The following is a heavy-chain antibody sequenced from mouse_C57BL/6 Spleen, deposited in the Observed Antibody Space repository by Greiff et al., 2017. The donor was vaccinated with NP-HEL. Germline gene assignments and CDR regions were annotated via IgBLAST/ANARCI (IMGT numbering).Heavy chain of an antibody. D-gene: IGHD1-1*01. Sequence: EVMLVESGGGLVQPGGSLKLSCAASGFTFSDYYMYWVRQTPEKRLEWVAYISNGGGSTYYPDTVKGRFTISRDNAKNTLYLQMSRLKSEDTAMYYWARKGFYYYGSSDGFAYWGQGTRVTVSA. CDR1: GFTFSDYY. V-gene: IGHV5-12*01. CDR2: ISNGGGST. J-gene: IGHJ3*01. CDR3: ARKGFYYYGSSDGFAY.